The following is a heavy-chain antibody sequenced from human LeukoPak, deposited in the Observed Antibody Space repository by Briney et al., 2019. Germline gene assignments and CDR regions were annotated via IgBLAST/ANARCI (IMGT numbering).Heavy chain of an antibody. D-gene: IGHD2-2*01. CDR3: AKSNGCGLVDI. CDR1: GCSISSSSYY. V-gene: IGHV4-39*07. Sequence: PLATLFLTCTVSGCSISSSSYYWGWKRQAPGKGRVGFGRLYSGGSTNYHPSLKSRVTMSVDTSKNQLSLKLTSVTAADTAVYYCAKSNGCGLVDIWGQGTMVTVSS. CDR2: LYSGGST. J-gene: IGHJ3*02.